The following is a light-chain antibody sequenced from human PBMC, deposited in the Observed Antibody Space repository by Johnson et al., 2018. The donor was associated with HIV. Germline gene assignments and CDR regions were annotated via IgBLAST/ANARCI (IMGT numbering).Light chain of an antibody. V-gene: IGLV1-51*01. CDR2: DNN. CDR1: SSNIGNNY. J-gene: IGLJ1*01. Sequence: QSMLTQPPSVSAAPGQKVTISCSGSSSNIGNNYVSWYQQLPGTAPKLLIHDNNKRPSGIPDRFSGSKSGTSATLGITGLQTGDEADYYCGTWDNSLSTGAVFGTWTKVTVL. CDR3: GTWDNSLSTGAV.